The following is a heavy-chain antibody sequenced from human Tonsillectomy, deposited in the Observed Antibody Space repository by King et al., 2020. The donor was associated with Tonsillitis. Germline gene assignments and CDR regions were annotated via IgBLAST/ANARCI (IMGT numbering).Heavy chain of an antibody. CDR2: MNPNSGNT. J-gene: IGHJ3*02. Sequence: VQLVESGAEVKKPGASVKVSCKASGYTFTSYDINWVRQATGQGLEWMGWMNPNSGNTGYAQKFQGRVTMTRNTSISTAYMELSSLRSEDTAVYYCARSVKKYGSSTSCYWAFDIWGQGTMVTVSS. CDR1: GYTFTSYD. V-gene: IGHV1-8*01. D-gene: IGHD2-2*01. CDR3: ARSVKKYGSSTSCYWAFDI.